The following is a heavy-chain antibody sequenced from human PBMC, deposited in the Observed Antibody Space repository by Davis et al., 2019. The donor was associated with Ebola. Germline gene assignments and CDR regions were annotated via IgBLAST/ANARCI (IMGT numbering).Heavy chain of an antibody. CDR1: GGSISSYY. J-gene: IGHJ5*02. D-gene: IGHD2-2*02. CDR3: ARQLGYCSSTSCYNNWFDP. V-gene: IGHV4-59*08. CDR2: TYYSGST. Sequence: MPSETLSLTCTVSGGSISSYYWSWIRQPPGKGLEWIGYTYYSGSTNYNPSLKSRVTISVDTSKNQFSLKLSSVTAADTAVYYCARQLGYCSSTSCYNNWFDPWGQGTLVTVSS.